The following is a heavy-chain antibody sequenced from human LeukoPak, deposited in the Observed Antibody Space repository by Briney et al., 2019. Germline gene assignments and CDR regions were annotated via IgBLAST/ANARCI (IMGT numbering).Heavy chain of an antibody. V-gene: IGHV4-4*02. D-gene: IGHD3-9*01. Sequence: PSGTLSLTCTVSGDSINSLDLWSWVRQPPGKGLEWIGEMYLSGTTHSNPSVKSRVTISVDTSKNQFSLKLNSVTAADTAVYYCARHVEGVRFTTFLAYWGQGTLVTVSS. J-gene: IGHJ4*02. CDR1: GDSINSLDL. CDR3: ARHVEGVRFTTFLAY. CDR2: MYLSGTT.